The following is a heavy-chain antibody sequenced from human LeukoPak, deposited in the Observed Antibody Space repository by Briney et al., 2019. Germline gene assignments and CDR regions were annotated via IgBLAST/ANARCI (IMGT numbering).Heavy chain of an antibody. Sequence: GGSLRLPCAASGFTVSGNYMIWVRQAPGKGLECVSVIYTDDNTFYADSVKGRFTISRDNSKNTLYLQMNSLRAEDTAVYYRARYSGNLLRHYWGQGTLVTVSS. CDR2: IYTDDNT. CDR3: ARYSGNLLRHY. J-gene: IGHJ4*02. D-gene: IGHD1-26*01. CDR1: GFTVSGNY. V-gene: IGHV3-53*01.